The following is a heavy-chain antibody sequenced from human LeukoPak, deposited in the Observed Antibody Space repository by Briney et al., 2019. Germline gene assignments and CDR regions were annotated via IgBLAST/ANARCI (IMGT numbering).Heavy chain of an antibody. Sequence: GGSLRLSCAASGFTFRSYWMSWVRQAPGKGLEWVSVIYTGGRTYYADSVKGRFIISRDNSKNTLYLQMDSLRVEDTALYYCARARDYGDYEYWGQGTLVTVSS. CDR1: GFTFRSYW. J-gene: IGHJ4*02. D-gene: IGHD4-17*01. CDR2: IYTGGRT. V-gene: IGHV3-53*01. CDR3: ARARDYGDYEY.